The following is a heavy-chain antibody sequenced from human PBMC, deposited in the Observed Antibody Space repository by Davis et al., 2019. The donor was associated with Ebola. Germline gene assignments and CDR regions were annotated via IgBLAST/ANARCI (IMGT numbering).Heavy chain of an antibody. CDR2: IYYSGST. D-gene: IGHD1-26*01. Sequence: MPSETLSLTCTVSGGSISSYYWSWIRQPPGKGLEWIGYIYYSGSTNYNPSLKSGVTISVDTSKNQFSLKLSSVTAADTAVYYCARLRVGYGMDAWGQGTTVTVSS. CDR1: GGSISSYY. J-gene: IGHJ6*02. CDR3: ARLRVGYGMDA. V-gene: IGHV4-59*01.